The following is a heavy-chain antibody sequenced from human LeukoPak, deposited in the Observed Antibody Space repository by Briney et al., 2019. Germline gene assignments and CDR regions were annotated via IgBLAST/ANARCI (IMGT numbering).Heavy chain of an antibody. CDR2: INHSGST. Sequence: PSETLSLTCAVYGGSFSGYYWSWIRLPPGKGLEWIGEINHSGSTNYNPSLKSRVTISVDTSKNQFSLKLSSVTAADTAVYYCARAADIVVVPAARWFDPWGQGTLVTVSS. D-gene: IGHD2-2*01. CDR3: ARAADIVVVPAARWFDP. CDR1: GGSFSGYY. J-gene: IGHJ5*02. V-gene: IGHV4-34*01.